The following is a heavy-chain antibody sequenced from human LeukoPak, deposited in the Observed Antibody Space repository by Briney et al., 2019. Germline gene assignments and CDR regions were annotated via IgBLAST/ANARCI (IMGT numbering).Heavy chain of an antibody. CDR3: AREVPSRWRASYFDY. V-gene: IGHV3-48*04. D-gene: IGHD1-26*01. J-gene: IGHJ4*02. CDR1: GFTFSSYV. Sequence: GGSLRLSCAASGFTFSSYVMHWVRQAPGKGLERVSYISRSSTTIYYADSVKGRFTISRDNAKNSLYLQMNSLRAEDTAVYYCAREVPSRWRASYFDYWGQGTLVTVSS. CDR2: ISRSSTTI.